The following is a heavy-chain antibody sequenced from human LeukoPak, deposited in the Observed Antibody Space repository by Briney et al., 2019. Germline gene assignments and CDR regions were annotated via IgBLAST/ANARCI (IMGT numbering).Heavy chain of an antibody. V-gene: IGHV4-38-2*02. D-gene: IGHD4-17*01. CDR1: VYSISSSYY. CDR2: IYHSGNT. J-gene: IGHJ4*02. CDR3: ARAGYGDSDFDY. Sequence: SETLSLTCTVSVYSISSSYYWGWIRQPPGKGLEWIGSIYHSGNTYFNPSPKSRVTISVDTSKNQFSLKLSSVTAADTAVYYCARAGYGDSDFDYWGQGTLVTVSS.